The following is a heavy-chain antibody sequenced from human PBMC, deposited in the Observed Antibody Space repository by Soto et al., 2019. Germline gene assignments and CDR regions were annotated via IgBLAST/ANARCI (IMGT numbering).Heavy chain of an antibody. Sequence: SLRLSCAASGFTFSTYGMHWVRQAPGKGLEWVGVISYDGSNIYYADSVKGQFTISRDNSKNMLYLQMNGLRPDDTAVYYCAKDSRAARRYFFYGLDVWGQGTTVTVSS. CDR1: GFTFSTYG. CDR3: AKDSRAARRYFFYGLDV. J-gene: IGHJ6*02. V-gene: IGHV3-30*18. CDR2: ISYDGSNI. D-gene: IGHD6-6*01.